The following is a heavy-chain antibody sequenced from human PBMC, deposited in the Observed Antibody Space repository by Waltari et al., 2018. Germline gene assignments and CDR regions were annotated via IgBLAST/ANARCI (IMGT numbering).Heavy chain of an antibody. CDR3: AGSGSSGYHPFGY. CDR1: GFTFRNYW. J-gene: IGHJ4*02. V-gene: IGHV3-7*01. CDR2: IKQDGSEK. D-gene: IGHD3-22*01. Sequence: EVQMVESGGGLVQPGGSLRLSCAASGFTFRNYWMSWARQAPGKGPEWVGNIKQDGSEKYYVDSGKGRFTISRDKGKNSLYLQMDSLRVEDTAVYYWAGSGSSGYHPFGYWGQGTLVTVSS.